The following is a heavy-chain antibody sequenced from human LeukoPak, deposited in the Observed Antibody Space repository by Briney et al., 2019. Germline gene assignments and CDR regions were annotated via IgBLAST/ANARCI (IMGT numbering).Heavy chain of an antibody. Sequence: ASVKVSCKASGYTFTSYYMHWVRQAPGQGLEWMGIINPSGGSTSYAQKFQGRVTITADESTSTAYMELSSLRSEDTAVYYCARVPPDYGGNGDYWGQGTLVTVSS. CDR2: INPSGGST. D-gene: IGHD4-23*01. CDR3: ARVPPDYGGNGDY. CDR1: GYTFTSYY. J-gene: IGHJ4*02. V-gene: IGHV1-46*01.